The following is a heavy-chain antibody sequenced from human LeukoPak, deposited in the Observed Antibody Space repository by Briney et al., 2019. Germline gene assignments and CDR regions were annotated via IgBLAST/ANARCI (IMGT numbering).Heavy chain of an antibody. Sequence: SGGSLRLSCAASGFTFSSYAMSWVRQAPGKGLEWVSGINWNSGTIRYADSVKGRFTISRDNAKNSLYLQMNSLRGDDTALYYCAKDRGGSVGTPDYWGQGTLVAVSS. J-gene: IGHJ4*02. CDR2: INWNSGTI. CDR3: AKDRGGSVGTPDY. D-gene: IGHD4-23*01. CDR1: GFTFSSYA. V-gene: IGHV3-9*01.